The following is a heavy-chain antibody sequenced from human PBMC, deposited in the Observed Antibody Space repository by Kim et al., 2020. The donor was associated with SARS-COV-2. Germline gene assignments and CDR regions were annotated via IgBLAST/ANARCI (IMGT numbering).Heavy chain of an antibody. J-gene: IGHJ6*02. V-gene: IGHV3-23*03. CDR1: GFTFSSYA. CDR2: IYSGGGNI. Sequence: GGSLRLSCAASGFTFSSYAMSWVRQIPGKGLKWVSVIYSGGGNITYADSVKGRFTISRDNSKNTLYLQMNSLRAEDTAVYYCTKDLGAKGFYFGMDVWGQGTTVTVSS. CDR3: TKDLGAKGFYFGMDV.